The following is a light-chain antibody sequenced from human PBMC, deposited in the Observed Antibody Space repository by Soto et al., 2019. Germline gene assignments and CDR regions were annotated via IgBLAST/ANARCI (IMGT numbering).Light chain of an antibody. V-gene: IGKV3-20*01. CDR3: QQYGNSPIT. CDR2: GAS. J-gene: IGKJ5*01. Sequence: DILLTQSPGTLSLSPREGVTLSCRASQSVSSSYLTWYQQKPGQAPRLLIYGASTRATGIPDRFSGSGSGTDFTLTISRLEPEDFAVYYCQQYGNSPITFGQGTRLEIK. CDR1: QSVSSSY.